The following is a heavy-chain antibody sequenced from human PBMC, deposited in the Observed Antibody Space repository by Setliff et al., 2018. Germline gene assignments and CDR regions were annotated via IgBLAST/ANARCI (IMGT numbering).Heavy chain of an antibody. CDR2: MFHSGST. CDR3: ARHEVVAGLEYFHH. V-gene: IGHV4-38-2*01. CDR1: GSSISSGYY. J-gene: IGHJ1*01. D-gene: IGHD2-15*01. Sequence: SETLSLTCAVSGSSISSGYYWGWIRQPPGKGLGWIGSMFHSGSTYYNPSLKSRVTISIDTSNNQFSLKLTSVTAADTAVYYCARHEVVAGLEYFHHWGQGTLVTVSS.